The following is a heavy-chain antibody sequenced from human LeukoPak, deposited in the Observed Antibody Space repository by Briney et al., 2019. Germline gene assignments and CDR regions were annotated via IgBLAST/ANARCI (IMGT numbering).Heavy chain of an antibody. CDR3: STGPRSLIY. CDR2: ISGSGHDI. CDR1: GLSFSDSY. V-gene: IGHV3-11*01. Sequence: GGSLRLSCVVSGLSFSDSYMTWIPQTPGMGLESLAYISGSGHDIYYADSVKGRFTISRDNAKNSLYLQMNSLRPEDTALYYCSTGPRSLIYWGHGTLVTVSS. J-gene: IGHJ4*01.